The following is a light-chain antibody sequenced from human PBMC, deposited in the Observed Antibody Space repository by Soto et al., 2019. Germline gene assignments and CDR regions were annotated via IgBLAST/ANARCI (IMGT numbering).Light chain of an antibody. CDR1: QSISSW. V-gene: IGKV1-5*01. Sequence: DIQMTQSPSTLSASVGYRFTITCRASQSISSWLAWYQQKPGKAPKLLIYDASSLESGVPSRFSGSGSGTEFTLTISSLQPDDFATYYCQQYNSYSPFGQGTRREIK. CDR3: QQYNSYSP. CDR2: DAS. J-gene: IGKJ5*01.